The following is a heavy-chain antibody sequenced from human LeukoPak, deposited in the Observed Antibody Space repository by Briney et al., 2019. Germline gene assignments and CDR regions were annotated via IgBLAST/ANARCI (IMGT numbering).Heavy chain of an antibody. Sequence: GGSLRLSCVASGITFSTYVMSWVRQAPGKGLEWVSVISSSGSSTYYADSVKGRFTISRDNLKNTLYLQMNSLRAEDTAVYYCAKVNGYSYGSYYFDYWGQGTLVTVSS. D-gene: IGHD5-18*01. CDR2: ISSSGSST. V-gene: IGHV3-23*01. CDR3: AKVNGYSYGSYYFDY. CDR1: GITFSTYV. J-gene: IGHJ4*02.